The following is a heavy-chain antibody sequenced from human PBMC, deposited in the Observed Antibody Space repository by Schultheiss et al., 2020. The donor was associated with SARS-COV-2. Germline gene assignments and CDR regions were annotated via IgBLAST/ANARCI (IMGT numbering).Heavy chain of an antibody. V-gene: IGHV3-15*01. D-gene: IGHD6-19*01. Sequence: GGSLRLSCAASGFTFSSYAMHWVRQAPGKGLEWVGRIRSKTDGGTTDYAAPVKGRFTISRDDSKNTLYLQMNSLKTEDTAVYYCTTAHFDSSGWYKDYWGQGTLVTVSS. CDR1: GFTFSSYA. CDR3: TTAHFDSSGWYKDY. J-gene: IGHJ4*02. CDR2: IRSKTDGGTT.